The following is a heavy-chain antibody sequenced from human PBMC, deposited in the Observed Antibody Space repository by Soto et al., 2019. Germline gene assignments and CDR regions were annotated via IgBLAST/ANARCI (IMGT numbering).Heavy chain of an antibody. J-gene: IGHJ4*02. CDR1: GFTFSSYA. D-gene: IGHD5-12*01. CDR3: AKDPGDGYNFH. V-gene: IGHV3-23*01. CDR2: ISGSGGST. Sequence: GGSLRLSCVASGFTFSSYAMSWVRQAPGKGLEWVSAISGSGGSTYYADSVKGRFTISRDNSKNTLYLQMNSLRAEDTAVYYCAKDPGDGYNFHWGQGTLVTVSS.